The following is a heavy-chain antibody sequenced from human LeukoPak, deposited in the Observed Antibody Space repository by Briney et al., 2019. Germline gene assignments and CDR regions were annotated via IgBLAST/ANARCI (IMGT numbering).Heavy chain of an antibody. V-gene: IGHV3-66*01. Sequence: GGSLRLSCAASGFTVSSNYMSWVRQAPGKGLEWVSVIYSGGSTYYADSGKGRFTISRDNAKNSLYLQMNSLRAEDTAVYYCARYRGGGYDYWGQGTLVTVCS. CDR3: ARYRGGGYDY. D-gene: IGHD1-26*01. CDR1: GFTVSSNY. J-gene: IGHJ4*02. CDR2: IYSGGST.